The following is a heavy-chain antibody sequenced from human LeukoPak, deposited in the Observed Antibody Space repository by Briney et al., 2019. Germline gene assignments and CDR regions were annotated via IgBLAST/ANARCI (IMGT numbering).Heavy chain of an antibody. J-gene: IGHJ6*02. CDR3: ARVTNRDYYYGMDV. V-gene: IGHV1-2*02. CDR1: GYTFTGYY. D-gene: IGHD1-1*01. Sequence: ASVKVSCKASGYTFTGYYMHWVRQAPGQGLEWMGWINPNSGGTNYAQKFQGRVTMTRNISINTAYMELSSLRSEDTAVYYCARVTNRDYYYGMDVWGQGTTVTVSS. CDR2: INPNSGGT.